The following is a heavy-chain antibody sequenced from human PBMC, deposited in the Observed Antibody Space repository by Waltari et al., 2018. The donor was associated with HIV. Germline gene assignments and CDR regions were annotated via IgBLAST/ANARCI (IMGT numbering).Heavy chain of an antibody. J-gene: IGHJ4*02. Sequence: QVQLVQSGAEVKKPGSSVKVSCKASGGTFSSYPIRWVRQAPGQGLEWMGGIIPIFSTANYAQKFQGRVTITADESTSTAYMELSSLRSEDTAVYYCAREGSTIGDFDYWGQGTLVTVSS. CDR3: AREGSTIGDFDY. V-gene: IGHV1-69*01. CDR2: IIPIFSTA. D-gene: IGHD3-10*01. CDR1: GGTFSSYP.